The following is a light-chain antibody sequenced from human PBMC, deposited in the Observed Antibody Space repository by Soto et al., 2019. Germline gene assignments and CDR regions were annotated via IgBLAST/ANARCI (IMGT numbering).Light chain of an antibody. CDR3: QQRSNWPST. CDR1: QSVSSY. J-gene: IGKJ4*01. CDR2: DAS. Sequence: EIVLTQSPVTLSLSPGERATLSCRASQSVSSYLAWYQQKPGQAPRLLIYDASNRDTGIPARFSGSGSVTDFTLTISSLEPEDFVVYYCQQRSNWPSTFGGGTKVEIK. V-gene: IGKV3-11*01.